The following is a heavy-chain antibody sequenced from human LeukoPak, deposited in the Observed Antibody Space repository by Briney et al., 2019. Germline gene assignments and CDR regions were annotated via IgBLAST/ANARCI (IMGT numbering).Heavy chain of an antibody. CDR3: ARTNYYDSSGYYLLDAFDI. Sequence: PSETLSLTCAVSGGSISSGGYFWSWIRQPPGKGLEWIGYIYHSGSTYYNPSLKSRVTISVDRSKNQFSLKLSSVTAADTAVYYCARTNYYDSSGYYLLDAFDIWGQGTMVTVSS. CDR2: IYHSGST. D-gene: IGHD3-22*01. CDR1: GGSISSGGYF. V-gene: IGHV4-30-2*01. J-gene: IGHJ3*02.